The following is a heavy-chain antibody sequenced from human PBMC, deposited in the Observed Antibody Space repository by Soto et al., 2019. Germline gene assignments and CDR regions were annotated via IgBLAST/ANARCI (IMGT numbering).Heavy chain of an antibody. Sequence: SETLSLTCTVSGGSISSYYWSWIRQPPGKGLEGIGYIYYSGSTNYNPSLKSRVTISVDTSKNQFSLKLSSVTAADTAVYYCGRHGYDSSGHYLYYFDYWGQGTLVTVSS. J-gene: IGHJ4*02. V-gene: IGHV4-59*08. CDR2: IYYSGST. D-gene: IGHD3-22*01. CDR3: GRHGYDSSGHYLYYFDY. CDR1: GGSISSYY.